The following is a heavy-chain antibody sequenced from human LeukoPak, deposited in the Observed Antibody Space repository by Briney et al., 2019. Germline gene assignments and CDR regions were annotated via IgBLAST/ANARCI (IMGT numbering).Heavy chain of an antibody. J-gene: IGHJ4*02. Sequence: TSETLSLTCTVSGGSISSYYWSWIRQPPGKGLEWIGYIYYSGSTNYNPSLKSRVTISVDTSKNQFSLKLSSVTAADTAVYYCARYAYCGGDCYQFDYWGQGTLVTVSS. D-gene: IGHD2-21*02. CDR2: IYYSGST. V-gene: IGHV4-59*01. CDR3: ARYAYCGGDCYQFDY. CDR1: GGSISSYY.